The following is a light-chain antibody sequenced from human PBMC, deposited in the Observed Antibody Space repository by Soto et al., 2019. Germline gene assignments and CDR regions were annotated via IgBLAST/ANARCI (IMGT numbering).Light chain of an antibody. CDR3: QQFDKLPLT. J-gene: IGKJ4*01. V-gene: IGKV1-33*01. CDR1: QDINNS. CDR2: DAS. Sequence: DIQMTQSLSSLSASVGDRVTITCQASQDINNSLNWYQQRPGEAPKLLVYDASILEAGVPSRFSGRGFGTTFTLTISSLQPEDLATYFCQQFDKLPLTFGRGTKLELK.